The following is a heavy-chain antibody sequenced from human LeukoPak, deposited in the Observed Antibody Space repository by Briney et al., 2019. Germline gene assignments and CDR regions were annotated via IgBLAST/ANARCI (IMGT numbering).Heavy chain of an antibody. CDR2: ISSSGSTI. CDR1: GFTFSSYG. D-gene: IGHD3-22*01. V-gene: IGHV3-48*04. J-gene: IGHJ4*02. Sequence: GGTLRLSCAASGFTFSSYGMSWVRQAPGKGLEWVSYISSSGSTIYYADSVKGRFTISRDNAKNSLYLQMNSLRAEDTAVYYCARVSGYYDSSGYSPPDYWGQGTLVTVSS. CDR3: ARVSGYYDSSGYSPPDY.